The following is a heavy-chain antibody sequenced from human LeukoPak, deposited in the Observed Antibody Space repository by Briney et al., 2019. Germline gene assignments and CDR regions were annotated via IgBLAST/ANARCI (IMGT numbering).Heavy chain of an antibody. CDR1: GGSLSISSDY. V-gene: IGHV4-39*01. Sequence: SETLSLPCTVSGGSLSISSDYWGWIRQPPGKGLEGIGSIYHSGSTYYYPSRKSRVTISVDTSKNQFSLKLRSVTAADAAVYYCAGGKSRGRHFDYWGQGTLVTVSS. D-gene: IGHD3-16*01. CDR2: IYHSGST. J-gene: IGHJ4*02. CDR3: AGGKSRGRHFDY.